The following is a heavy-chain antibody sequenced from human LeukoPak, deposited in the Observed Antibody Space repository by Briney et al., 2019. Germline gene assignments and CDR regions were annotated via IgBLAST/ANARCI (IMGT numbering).Heavy chain of an antibody. CDR1: GFTFSSCA. CDR3: ARELHGSGNYAFDY. D-gene: IGHD3-10*01. J-gene: IGHJ4*02. Sequence: GGSLRLPCAASGFTFSSCALSWVRQAPGKGLEWVSTVSVNGGTTYYADSVKGRFTISRDNSKNTLYLQMNSLRAEDTAVYFCARELHGSGNYAFDYWGQGTLVTVSS. CDR2: VSVNGGTT. V-gene: IGHV3-23*01.